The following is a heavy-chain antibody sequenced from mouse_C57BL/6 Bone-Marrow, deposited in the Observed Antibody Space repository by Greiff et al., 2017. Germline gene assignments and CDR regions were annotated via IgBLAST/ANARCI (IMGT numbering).Heavy chain of an antibody. V-gene: IGHV1-55*01. CDR2: IYPGSGST. CDR1: GYTFTSYW. CDR3: ARWVHYFDY. J-gene: IGHJ2*01. Sequence: QVQLQQPGAELVKPGASVKMSCKASGYTFTSYWITWVKQRPGQGLEWIGDIYPGSGSTNYNEKFKSKATLTVDTSSSTAYMQLSCLTSEDSAFYYFARWVHYFDYCCQGTTLTVSS.